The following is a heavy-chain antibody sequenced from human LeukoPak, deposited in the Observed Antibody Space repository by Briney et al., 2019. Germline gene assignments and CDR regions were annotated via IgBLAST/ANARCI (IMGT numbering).Heavy chain of an antibody. V-gene: IGHV3-33*06. J-gene: IGHJ4*02. Sequence: PGGSLRLSCAASGFTFSSYGMHWVRQAPGKGLEWVAVIWYDGSNKYYADSVKGRFTISRDNSKNTPYLQMNSLRAEDTAVYYCAKDPSSAGHWGQGTLVTVSS. CDR1: GFTFSSYG. CDR2: IWYDGSNK. D-gene: IGHD6-19*01. CDR3: AKDPSSAGH.